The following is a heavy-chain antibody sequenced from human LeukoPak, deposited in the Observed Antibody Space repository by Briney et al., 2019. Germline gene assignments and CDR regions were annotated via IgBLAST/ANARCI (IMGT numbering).Heavy chain of an antibody. CDR3: ARDNCGGDCYSTYYYYYGMDV. CDR1: GGTFSSYA. CDR2: IIPIFGIA. D-gene: IGHD2-21*02. J-gene: IGHJ6*02. V-gene: IGHV1-69*04. Sequence: ASVKVSCKASGGTFSSYAISWVRQAPGQGLEWMGRIIPIFGIANYAQKFQGRVTITADKSTSTAYMELSGLRSEDTAVYYCARDNCGGDCYSTYYYYYGMDVWGQGTTVTVSS.